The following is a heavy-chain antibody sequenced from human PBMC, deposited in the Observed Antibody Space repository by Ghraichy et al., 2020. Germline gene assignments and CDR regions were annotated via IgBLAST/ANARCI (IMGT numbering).Heavy chain of an antibody. Sequence: SETLSLTCAVYGGSFSGYYWSWIRQPPGKGLEWIGEINHSGSTNYNPSLKSRVTISVDTSKNQFSLKLSSVTAADTAVYYCARGGIWGPSRKRYFDYWGQGTLVTVSS. CDR1: GGSFSGYY. V-gene: IGHV4-34*01. CDR3: ARGGIWGPSRKRYFDY. D-gene: IGHD3-16*01. J-gene: IGHJ4*02. CDR2: INHSGST.